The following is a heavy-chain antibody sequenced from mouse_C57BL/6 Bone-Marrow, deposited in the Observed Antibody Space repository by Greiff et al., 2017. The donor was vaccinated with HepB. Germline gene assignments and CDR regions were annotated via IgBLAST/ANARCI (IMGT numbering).Heavy chain of an antibody. CDR1: GFTFNTYA. CDR2: IRSKSSNYAT. D-gene: IGHD1-1*01. V-gene: IGHV10-3*01. Sequence: GGGLVQPKGSLKLSCAASGFTFNTYAMHWVRQAPGKGLEWVARIRSKSSNYATYYADSVKDRFTISRDDSQSMLYLQMNNLKTEDTAMYYCVRESSYYYGSRPSHYAMDYWGQGTSVTVSS. J-gene: IGHJ4*01. CDR3: VRESSYYYGSRPSHYAMDY.